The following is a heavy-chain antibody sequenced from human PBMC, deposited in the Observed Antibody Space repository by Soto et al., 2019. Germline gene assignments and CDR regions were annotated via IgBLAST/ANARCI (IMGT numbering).Heavy chain of an antibody. Sequence: SLRLSCEASGFTLSDYYMDWIRQAPGKGLEWISHISSSGSFTDYVDSVKGRFTISRDNAKNSLYLQMNSLRVEDTAVYYCARGPSLVAAPDYWGQGTLVTVSS. V-gene: IGHV3-11*05. D-gene: IGHD2-15*01. J-gene: IGHJ4*02. CDR3: ARGPSLVAAPDY. CDR1: GFTLSDYY. CDR2: ISSSGSFT.